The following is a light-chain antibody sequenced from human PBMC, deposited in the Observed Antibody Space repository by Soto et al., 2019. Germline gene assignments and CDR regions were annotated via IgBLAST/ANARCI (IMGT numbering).Light chain of an antibody. Sequence: EIVMTQSPATLSVSPGERATLSCRASQSVSSNLAWYQQKPGQAPRLLIYGASTRATGIPARFSGSGSGTDFTLPISSLQSEDFALYYCQQYNNWPPWTFGQGTKVEIK. CDR1: QSVSSN. CDR3: QQYNNWPPWT. CDR2: GAS. V-gene: IGKV3-15*01. J-gene: IGKJ1*01.